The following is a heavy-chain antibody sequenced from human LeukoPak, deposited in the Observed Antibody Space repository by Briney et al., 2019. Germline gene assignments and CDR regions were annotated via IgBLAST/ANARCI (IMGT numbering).Heavy chain of an antibody. Sequence: GGSLRLSCAASGFTFSSDAMHWVRQAPGKGLEWVAIILSDGSKTYYPDSVRGRFTISRDNSKNTLYLQMNSLRDGDTAVYYCVKDRAGHLTFDYWGQGTLVTVTS. CDR1: GFTFSSDA. CDR2: ILSDGSKT. CDR3: VKDRAGHLTFDY. D-gene: IGHD3-9*01. V-gene: IGHV3-30*02. J-gene: IGHJ4*02.